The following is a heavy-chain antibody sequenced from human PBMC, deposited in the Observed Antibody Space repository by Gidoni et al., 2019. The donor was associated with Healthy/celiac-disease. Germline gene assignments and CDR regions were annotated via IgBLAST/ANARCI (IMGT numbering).Heavy chain of an antibody. V-gene: IGHV4-4*02. CDR1: GGSISSINW. D-gene: IGHD3-10*01. Sequence: QVQLQESGPGLVKPSGTLSLTCAVSGGSISSINWWSWVRQPPGKGLEWIGELYHSGSTNYNPSLKSRVTISVDKSKNQFSLKLSSVTAADTAVYYCATFLWFGEFRVGYFDYWGQGTLVTVSS. CDR2: LYHSGST. CDR3: ATFLWFGEFRVGYFDY. J-gene: IGHJ4*02.